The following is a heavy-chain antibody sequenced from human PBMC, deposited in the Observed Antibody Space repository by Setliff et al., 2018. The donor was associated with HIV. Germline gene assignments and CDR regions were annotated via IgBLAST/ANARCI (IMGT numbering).Heavy chain of an antibody. Sequence: TSETLSLTCAVSGYSIGSGSFWGWIRQPPGKGLEWIATIPHNGGTYYNPDPSLTGRVTISTDTSKNQFSLRLNSVTAADTAVYYCARVRLRVPPSIFDYWGQGTLVTVSS. CDR2: IPHNGGT. D-gene: IGHD2-2*01. J-gene: IGHJ4*02. V-gene: IGHV4-38-2*01. CDR3: ARVRLRVPPSIFDY. CDR1: GYSIGSGSF.